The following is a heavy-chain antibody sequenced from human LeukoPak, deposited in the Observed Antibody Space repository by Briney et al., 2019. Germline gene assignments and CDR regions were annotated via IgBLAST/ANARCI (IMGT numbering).Heavy chain of an antibody. CDR1: GGSFSGYY. Sequence: PSETLSLTCAVYGGSFSGYYWSWIRQPPGKGLEWIGEINHSGSTNYNPSHKSRVTISVDTSKNQFSLKLSSVTAADTAVYYCARDSSGWYHWFDPWGQGTLVTVSS. D-gene: IGHD6-19*01. CDR3: ARDSSGWYHWFDP. CDR2: INHSGST. V-gene: IGHV4-34*01. J-gene: IGHJ5*02.